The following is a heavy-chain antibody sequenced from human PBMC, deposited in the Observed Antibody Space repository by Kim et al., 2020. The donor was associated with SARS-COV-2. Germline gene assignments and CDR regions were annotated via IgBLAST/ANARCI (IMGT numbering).Heavy chain of an antibody. J-gene: IGHJ6*01. D-gene: IGHD3-3*01. V-gene: IGHV4-34*01. CDR2: INHSVRA. CDR1: GGSFSGYY. CDR3: ASRPPGNDVWSGYSAYYY. Sequence: SETLSLTCAVYGGSFSGYYWSWIRQPPAKGLAWLGEINHSVRANYNPSLKGRLTISVDTSKNQISLTLSPVTAADTAVYYCASRPPGNDVWSGYSAYYY.